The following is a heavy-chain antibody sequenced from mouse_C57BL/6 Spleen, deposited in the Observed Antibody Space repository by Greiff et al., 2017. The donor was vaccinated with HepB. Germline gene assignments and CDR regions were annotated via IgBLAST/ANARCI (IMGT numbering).Heavy chain of an antibody. V-gene: IGHV1-5*01. CDR3: TRSPRASNYYGSSYSFDY. CDR1: GYTFTSYW. CDR2: IYPGNSDT. Sequence: EVQLQQSGTVLARPGASVKMSCKTSGYTFTSYWMHWVKQRPGQGLEWIGAIYPGNSDTSYNQKFKGKAKLTAVTSASTAYMELSSLTNEDSAVYYCTRSPRASNYYGSSYSFDYWGQGTTLTVSS. D-gene: IGHD1-1*01. J-gene: IGHJ2*01.